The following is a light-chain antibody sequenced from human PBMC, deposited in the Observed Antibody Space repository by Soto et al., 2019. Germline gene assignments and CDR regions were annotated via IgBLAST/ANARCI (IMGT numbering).Light chain of an antibody. J-gene: IGKJ2*01. CDR1: QDISSY. CDR3: QKFDSNPYT. CDR2: LSS. Sequence: DIHLTQSPFFLSASVGDRVTISCRASQDISSYLAWYQQKPGKAPKLLIYLSSNLQSGVPSRFSGSGSGTYFTLTISSLQPEDFATSYCQKFDSNPYTFGQGTMLELK. V-gene: IGKV1-9*01.